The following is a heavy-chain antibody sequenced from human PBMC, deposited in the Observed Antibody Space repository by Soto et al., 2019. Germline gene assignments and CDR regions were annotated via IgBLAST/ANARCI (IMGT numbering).Heavy chain of an antibody. CDR1: GGSFSGYY. D-gene: IGHD6-19*01. CDR2: INHSGST. J-gene: IGHJ4*02. V-gene: IGHV4-34*01. CDR3: ASSISGRGYYFDY. Sequence: SETLSLTCAVYGGSFSGYYWSWIRQPPGKGLEWIGEINHSGSTNYNPSLKSRVTISVDTSKNQFSLKLSSVTAADTAVYYCASSISGRGYYFDYWGQGTLVTVSS.